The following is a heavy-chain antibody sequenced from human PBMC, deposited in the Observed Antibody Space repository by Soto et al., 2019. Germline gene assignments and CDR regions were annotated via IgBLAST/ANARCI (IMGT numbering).Heavy chain of an antibody. CDR1: GYTFTGYY. CDR3: ARAAVVVAATYETIREWDYYYYGMDV. J-gene: IGHJ6*02. CDR2: INPNSGGT. D-gene: IGHD2-15*01. V-gene: IGHV1-2*04. Sequence: ASVKVSCKASGYTFTGYYMHWVRQAPGQGLEWMGWINPNSGGTNYAQKFQGWVTMTRDTSISTAYMELSRLRSDDTAVYYCARAAVVVAATYETIREWDYYYYGMDVWGQGTTVTVSS.